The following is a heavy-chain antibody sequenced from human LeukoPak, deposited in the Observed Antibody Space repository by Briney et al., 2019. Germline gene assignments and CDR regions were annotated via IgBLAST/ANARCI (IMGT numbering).Heavy chain of an antibody. D-gene: IGHD1-26*01. CDR2: ISDSGGST. J-gene: IGHJ4*02. V-gene: IGHV3-23*01. CDR3: DIVGANYYFDY. CDR1: GITLSNYG. Sequence: GGSLRLSCAVSGITLSNYGMSWVRQAPGKGLEWVAGISDSGGSTNYADSVKGRFTISRDNSKNTLYLQMNSLRAEDTAVYYCDIVGANYYFDYWGQGTLVTVSS.